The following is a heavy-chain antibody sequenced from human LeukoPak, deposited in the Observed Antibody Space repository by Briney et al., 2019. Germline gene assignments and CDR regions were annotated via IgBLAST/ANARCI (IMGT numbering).Heavy chain of an antibody. Sequence: GASVKVSCKASGYTCTGYYMHWVRQAPGQGLEWMGWINPNSGGTNYAQKFQGRVTMTRDTSISTAYMELSRLRSDDTAVYYCASLVNIAAAGDDAFDIWGQGTMVTVSS. D-gene: IGHD6-13*01. CDR1: GYTCTGYY. CDR3: ASLVNIAAAGDDAFDI. V-gene: IGHV1-2*02. J-gene: IGHJ3*02. CDR2: INPNSGGT.